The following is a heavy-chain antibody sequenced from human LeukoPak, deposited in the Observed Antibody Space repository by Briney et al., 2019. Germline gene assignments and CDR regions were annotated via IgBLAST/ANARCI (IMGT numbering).Heavy chain of an antibody. V-gene: IGHV6-1*01. CDR1: GDSVSSNSAA. CDR2: TYYRSKWYN. Sequence: SHTLSLTCAISGDSVSSNSAAWNWIRQSPSRGLEWLGRTYYRSKWYNDYAISVKSRMTINPDTSKNQFSLQLNSVTPEDTAVYYCASGAVAGLAYWGQGTLVSVSS. D-gene: IGHD6-19*01. CDR3: ASGAVAGLAY. J-gene: IGHJ4*02.